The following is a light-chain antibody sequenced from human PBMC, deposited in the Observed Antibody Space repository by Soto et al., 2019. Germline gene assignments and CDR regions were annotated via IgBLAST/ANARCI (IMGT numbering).Light chain of an antibody. Sequence: EIVLTQSPGTLSLSPGERDTLSCRASQSVSSSYLAWYQQKPGQAPRLIIYGASNRATGIPDRFSGSGSGTDFTLTISRLEPEDFAVYYCQQYGSSGTFGQGTKVDIK. V-gene: IGKV3-20*01. CDR1: QSVSSSY. CDR3: QQYGSSGT. CDR2: GAS. J-gene: IGKJ1*01.